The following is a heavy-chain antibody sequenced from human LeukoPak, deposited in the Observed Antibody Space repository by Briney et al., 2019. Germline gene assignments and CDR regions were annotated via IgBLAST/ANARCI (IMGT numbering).Heavy chain of an antibody. CDR2: IYYSGST. J-gene: IGHJ4*02. CDR3: ARVSRWLTWDYFDY. Sequence: YPSETLSLTCTVSGGSISSYYWSWIRQPPGKGLEWIGYIYYSGSTNYNPSLKSRVTISVDTSKNQFSLKLSSVTAADTTVYYCARVSRWLTWDYFDYWGQGTLVTVSS. D-gene: IGHD4-23*01. CDR1: GGSISSYY. V-gene: IGHV4-59*01.